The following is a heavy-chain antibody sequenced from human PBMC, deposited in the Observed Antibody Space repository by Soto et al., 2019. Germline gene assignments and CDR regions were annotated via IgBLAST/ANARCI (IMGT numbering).Heavy chain of an antibody. CDR2: ISYDGSNK. Sequence: QVQLVESGGGVVQPGRSLRLSCAASGFTFSSYAMHWVRQAPGKGLEWVAVISYDGSNKYYADSVKGRFTISRDNSKNTLYLQMNSLRAEDTAVYYCARNYGSGSYYISHFDYWGQETLVTVSS. J-gene: IGHJ4*02. D-gene: IGHD3-10*01. V-gene: IGHV3-30-3*01. CDR3: ARNYGSGSYYISHFDY. CDR1: GFTFSSYA.